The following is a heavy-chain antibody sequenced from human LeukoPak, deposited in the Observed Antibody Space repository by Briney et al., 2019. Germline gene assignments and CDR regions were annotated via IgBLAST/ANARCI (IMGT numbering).Heavy chain of an antibody. CDR1: GFTFSSYW. D-gene: IGHD2-2*01. CDR2: IKQDGSEK. Sequence: GGSLRLSCAASGFTFSSYWMSWVRQAPGKGLEWVANIKQDGSEKYYVDSVKGRFTISRDNAKNSLYLQMNSLRAEDTAVYYCARDRRVPAAMVDYWGQGTLVTVSS. V-gene: IGHV3-7*01. J-gene: IGHJ4*02. CDR3: ARDRRVPAAMVDY.